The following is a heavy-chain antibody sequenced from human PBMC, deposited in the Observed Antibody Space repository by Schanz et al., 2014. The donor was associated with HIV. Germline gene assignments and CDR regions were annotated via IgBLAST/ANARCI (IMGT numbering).Heavy chain of an antibody. Sequence: EVQLVESGGGLVKPGGSLRLSCAASGFTFSDYSMNWVRQAPGKGLEWVSYISGSSSSIYYADSVKGRFTISRDNVKNSLFLQMNNLRDEDTAVYYCARWGGSSWYWFDSWGQGTLVTVSS. D-gene: IGHD6-13*01. V-gene: IGHV3-21*05. CDR1: GFTFSDYS. CDR2: ISGSSSSI. J-gene: IGHJ5*01. CDR3: ARWGGSSWYWFDS.